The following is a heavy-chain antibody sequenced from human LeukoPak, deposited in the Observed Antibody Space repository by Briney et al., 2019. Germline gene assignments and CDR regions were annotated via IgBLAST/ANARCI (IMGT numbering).Heavy chain of an antibody. V-gene: IGHV1-18*01. CDR3: ARGHGSGWSYYYYGMDV. Sequence: GASVKVSCKASGYTFTNYGITWVRQAPGQGLEWMGWISAYNGNTNYAQKLQGRVTMTTDTSTSTAYMELRSLRSDDTAVYYCARGHGSGWSYYYYGMDVWGQGTTVTVSS. J-gene: IGHJ6*02. D-gene: IGHD6-19*01. CDR1: GYTFTNYG. CDR2: ISAYNGNT.